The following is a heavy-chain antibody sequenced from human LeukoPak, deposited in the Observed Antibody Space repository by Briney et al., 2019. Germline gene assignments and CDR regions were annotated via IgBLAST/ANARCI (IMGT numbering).Heavy chain of an antibody. Sequence: PGGSLRVSCAASGFTFDDYAMHWVRQAPGEGLEWVSLISWDGDTYYADSVKGRFTISRDNSKNSLYLQMNSLRAEDTALYYCAKDFYYGSGNSESFDYWGQGTLVTVSS. J-gene: IGHJ4*02. V-gene: IGHV3-43D*03. CDR3: AKDFYYGSGNSESFDY. CDR1: GFTFDDYA. D-gene: IGHD3-10*01. CDR2: ISWDGDT.